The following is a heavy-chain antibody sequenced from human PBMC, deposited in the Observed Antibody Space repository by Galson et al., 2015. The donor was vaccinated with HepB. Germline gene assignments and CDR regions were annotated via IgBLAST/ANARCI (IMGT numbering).Heavy chain of an antibody. CDR1: GGTFSSYA. J-gene: IGHJ5*02. CDR2: IIPIFGTA. Sequence: SVKVSCKASGGTFSSYAISWVRQAPGQGLEWMGGIIPIFGTANYAQKFQGRVTITADESTSTAYMELSSLRSEDTAVYYCARGPLSSSWYDWSLYRFDPWGQGTLVTVSS. D-gene: IGHD6-13*01. CDR3: ARGPLSSSWYDWSLYRFDP. V-gene: IGHV1-69*13.